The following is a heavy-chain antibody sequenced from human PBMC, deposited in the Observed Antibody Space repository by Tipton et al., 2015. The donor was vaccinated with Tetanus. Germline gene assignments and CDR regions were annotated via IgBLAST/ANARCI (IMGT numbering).Heavy chain of an antibody. J-gene: IGHJ4*02. CDR1: GGSISSSTYY. D-gene: IGHD3-22*01. Sequence: TLSLTCTVYGGSISSSTYYWGWLRQPPGKGLEWIATIYYTGSTYYNPSLKSRVTISGDTSKNQFSLKLSSVTPADTAVYYCAREAYYYDSSGYNNYFDYWGQGTLVTVSS. V-gene: IGHV4-39*07. CDR2: IYYTGST. CDR3: AREAYYYDSSGYNNYFDY.